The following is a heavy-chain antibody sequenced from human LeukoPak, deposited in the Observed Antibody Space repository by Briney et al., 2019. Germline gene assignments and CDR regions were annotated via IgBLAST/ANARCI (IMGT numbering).Heavy chain of an antibody. V-gene: IGHV3-21*01. CDR2: ISSSSSYI. CDR1: GFTFSSYA. D-gene: IGHD5-12*01. CDR3: ARVGSGYESDY. J-gene: IGHJ4*02. Sequence: GGSLRLSCAASGFTFSSYAMSWVRQAPGKGLEWVSSISSSSSYIYYADSVKGRFTISRDNAKNSLYLQMNSLRAEDTAVYYCARVGSGYESDYWGQGTLVTVSS.